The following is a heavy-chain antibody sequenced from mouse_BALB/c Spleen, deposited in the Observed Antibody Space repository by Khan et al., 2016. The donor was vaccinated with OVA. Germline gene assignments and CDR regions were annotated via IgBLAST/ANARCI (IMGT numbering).Heavy chain of an antibody. CDR3: ARRNYFGYTFAY. V-gene: IGHV1-77*01. CDR1: GYTFTDYY. J-gene: IGHJ3*01. Sequence: VQLQESGAELARPGASVKLSCKASGYTFTDYYINWVKQRTGQGLEWIGEISPGSGDTYYNARFKGKATLTADKSSSTAYMQLSSLTSEDSAVYVCARRNYFGYTFAYWGQGTLVTVAA. CDR2: ISPGSGDT. D-gene: IGHD1-2*01.